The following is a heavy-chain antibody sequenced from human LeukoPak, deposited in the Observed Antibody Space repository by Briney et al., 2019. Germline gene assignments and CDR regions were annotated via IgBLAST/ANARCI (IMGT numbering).Heavy chain of an antibody. CDR1: GYTFTGYY. CDR2: INPNSGGT. Sequence: ASVKVSCKASGYTFTGYYMHWVRQAPGQGLEWMGWINPNSGGTNYAQKFQGRVTMTRDTSISTAYMELSRLRSDDTAVYYCARSRAGSGFLFDYWGQGTLVTVSS. D-gene: IGHD3-10*01. CDR3: ARSRAGSGFLFDY. V-gene: IGHV1-2*02. J-gene: IGHJ4*02.